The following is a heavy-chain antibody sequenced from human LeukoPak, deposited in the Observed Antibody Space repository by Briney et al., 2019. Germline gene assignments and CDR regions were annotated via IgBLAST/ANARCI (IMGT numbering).Heavy chain of an antibody. D-gene: IGHD3-10*01. J-gene: IGHJ5*02. CDR3: AKGRLLWFGELLSGIRFDP. CDR1: GFTFSSYA. CDR2: ISGSGGST. V-gene: IGHV3-23*01. Sequence: AGGSLRLSCAASGFTFSSYAMSWVRQAPGKGLEWVSAISGSGGSTYYADSVKGRFAISRDNSKNTLYLQMNSLRAEDTAVYYCAKGRLLWFGELLSGIRFDPWGQGTLVTVSS.